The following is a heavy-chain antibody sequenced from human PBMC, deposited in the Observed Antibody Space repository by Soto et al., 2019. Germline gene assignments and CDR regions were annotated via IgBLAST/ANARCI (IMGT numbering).Heavy chain of an antibody. V-gene: IGHV4-39*07. J-gene: IGHJ4*02. CDR3: ARGSSRFWL. CDR1: GCSISSGGYY. D-gene: IGHD3-3*01. CDR2: INHSGST. Sequence: SATLSLTCTVSGCSISSGGYYWSWIRQPPGKGLEWIGEINHSGSTNYNPSLKSRVTISVDTSKNQFSLKLSSVTAADTAVYYCARGSSRFWLWGQGTLVTVSS.